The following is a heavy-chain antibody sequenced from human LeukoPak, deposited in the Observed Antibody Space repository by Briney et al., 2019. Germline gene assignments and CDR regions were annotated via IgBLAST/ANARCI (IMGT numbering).Heavy chain of an antibody. D-gene: IGHD3-22*01. J-gene: IGHJ4*02. CDR1: GFTFSSYA. V-gene: IGHV3-33*06. Sequence: GGSLRLSCAASGFTFSSYAMHWVRQAPGKGLEWVAVIWYDGSNKYYADSVKGRSTISRDNSKNTLYLPMNSLRADDTAVYYCAKVTDSSGYFPSDYWGQGTLVTVSS. CDR2: IWYDGSNK. CDR3: AKVTDSSGYFPSDY.